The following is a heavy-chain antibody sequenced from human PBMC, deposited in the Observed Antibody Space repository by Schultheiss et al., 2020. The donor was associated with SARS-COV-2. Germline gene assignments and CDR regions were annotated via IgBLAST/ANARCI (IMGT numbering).Heavy chain of an antibody. V-gene: IGHV4-61*01. D-gene: IGHD6-19*01. J-gene: IGHJ5*02. Sequence: SQTLSLTCTVSGGSVSSGSYYWSWIRQPPGKGLEWIGYIHYSGSTNYNHSLKSRVTISVDTSKNQFSLKLSSVTAADTAGYYCARNPWAVAGTEWWFDPWGQGTLVTVSS. CDR2: IHYSGST. CDR1: GGSVSSGSYY. CDR3: ARNPWAVAGTEWWFDP.